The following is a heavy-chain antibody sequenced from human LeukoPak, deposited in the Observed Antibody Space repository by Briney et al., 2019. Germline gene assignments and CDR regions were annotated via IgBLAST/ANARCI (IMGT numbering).Heavy chain of an antibody. J-gene: IGHJ5*02. D-gene: IGHD5-18*01. CDR2: ISGSGDST. CDR1: GFTFSSYA. CDR3: AKGYGYSYGRNWFDP. Sequence: TGGSLRLSCAASGFTFSSYAMSWVRQAPGKGLEWVSAISGSGDSTYYADSVKGRFTISRDNSKNTLYLQMNSLRAEDTAVYYCAKGYGYSYGRNWFDPWGQGTLVTVSS. V-gene: IGHV3-23*01.